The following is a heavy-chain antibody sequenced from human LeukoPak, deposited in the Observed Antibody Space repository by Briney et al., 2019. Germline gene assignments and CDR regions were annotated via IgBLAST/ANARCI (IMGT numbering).Heavy chain of an antibody. CDR1: GGSFSGYY. CDR2: INHSGST. CDR3: ARMDKELYDFWSGSNWFDP. D-gene: IGHD3-3*01. Sequence: SETLSLTCAVYGGSFSGYYWSWIRQPPGKGLEWIGEINHSGSTNYNPSLKSRVTISVDTSKNQFSLKLSSVTAADTAVYYCARMDKELYDFWSGSNWFDPWGQGTLVTASS. V-gene: IGHV4-34*01. J-gene: IGHJ5*02.